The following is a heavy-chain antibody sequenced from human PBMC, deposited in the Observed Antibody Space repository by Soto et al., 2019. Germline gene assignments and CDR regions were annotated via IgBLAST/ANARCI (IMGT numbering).Heavy chain of an antibody. D-gene: IGHD3-22*01. Sequence: GGSLRLSCAASGFTFDDYAMHWVRQAPGKGLEWVSGISWNSGSIGYADSVKGRFTISRDNPKNSLYLQMNSLRAEDTALYYSAKGSHSSVYNWFDPWGQGALVTVSS. CDR1: GFTFDDYA. CDR3: AKGSHSSVYNWFDP. J-gene: IGHJ5*02. V-gene: IGHV3-9*01. CDR2: ISWNSGSI.